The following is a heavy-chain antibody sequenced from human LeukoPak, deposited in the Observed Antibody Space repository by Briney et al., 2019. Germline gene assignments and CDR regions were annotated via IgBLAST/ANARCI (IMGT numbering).Heavy chain of an antibody. CDR2: ISGGSGYT. CDR3: ARGTGTTAYFDY. D-gene: IGHD1-1*01. J-gene: IGHJ4*02. CDR1: GFTFSDYY. V-gene: IGHV3-11*06. Sequence: GGSLRLSCAASGFTFSDYYMSWVRQAPGKGLEWVSYISGGSGYTKYADSVKGRFTISRDNAKNSLYLQVNSLRAEDTAVYYCARGTGTTAYFDYWGQGTLVTVSS.